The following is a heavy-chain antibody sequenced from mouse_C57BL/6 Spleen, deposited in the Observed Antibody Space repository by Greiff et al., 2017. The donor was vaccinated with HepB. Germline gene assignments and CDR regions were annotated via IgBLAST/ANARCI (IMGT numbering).Heavy chain of an antibody. CDR1: GYTFTSYW. CDR2: INPSNGGT. Sequence: QVHVKQPGTELVKPGASVKLSCKASGYTFTSYWMHWVKQRPGQGLEWIGNINPSNGGTNYNEKFKSKATLTVDKSSSTAYMQLSSLTSEDSAVYYCAFYDGYLYFDYWGQGTTLTVSS. CDR3: AFYDGYLYFDY. J-gene: IGHJ2*01. D-gene: IGHD2-3*01. V-gene: IGHV1-53*01.